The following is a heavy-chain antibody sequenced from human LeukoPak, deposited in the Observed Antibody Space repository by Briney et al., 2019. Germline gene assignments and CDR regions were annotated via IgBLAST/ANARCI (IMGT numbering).Heavy chain of an antibody. Sequence: SETLSLTCTVSGGSISSYYWSWIRQPPGKGLEWIGRIYTSGSTNYNPSLKSRVTMSVDTSKNQFSLKLSSVTAADTAVYYCARVQRGYYYGSGSGWFDPWGQGTLVTVSS. D-gene: IGHD3-10*01. J-gene: IGHJ5*02. CDR3: ARVQRGYYYGSGSGWFDP. V-gene: IGHV4-4*07. CDR1: GGSISSYY. CDR2: IYTSGST.